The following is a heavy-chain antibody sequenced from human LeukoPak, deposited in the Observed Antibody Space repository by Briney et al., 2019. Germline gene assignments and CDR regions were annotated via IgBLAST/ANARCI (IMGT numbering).Heavy chain of an antibody. V-gene: IGHV1-69*04. CDR2: IIPILGIA. Sequence: SVKVSCKASGGTFTSYAISWVRQAPGQGLEWMGRIIPILGIANYAQKFQGRVTITADKSTSTAYMELSSLRSEDTAVYYCAGAPLNCYGGDPYFDYWGQGTLVTVSS. CDR3: AGAPLNCYGGDPYFDY. J-gene: IGHJ4*02. CDR1: GGTFTSYA. D-gene: IGHD2-21*02.